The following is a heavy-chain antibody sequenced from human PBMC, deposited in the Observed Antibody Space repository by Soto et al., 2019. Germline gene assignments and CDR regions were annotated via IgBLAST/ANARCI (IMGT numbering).Heavy chain of an antibody. CDR2: ISAYNGNT. V-gene: IGHV1-18*01. D-gene: IGHD3-3*01. CDR1: GYTFTSYG. J-gene: IGHJ6*02. CDR3: ARDRYYDFWSGSPYYYGMDV. Sequence: QVQLVQSGAEVKKPGASVKVSCKASGYTFTSYGISWVRQAPGQGLEWMGWISAYNGNTNYAQKLQGRVTMTTDTSTSTAYMELRSLRSDDTAVYYCARDRYYDFWSGSPYYYGMDVWGQGTTVTVSS.